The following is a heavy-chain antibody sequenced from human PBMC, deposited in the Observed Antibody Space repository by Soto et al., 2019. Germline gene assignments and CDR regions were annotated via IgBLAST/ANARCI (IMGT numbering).Heavy chain of an antibody. J-gene: IGHJ4*02. Sequence: GGSLRLSCAASGFTFSTYAIRWVRQAPGKGLGWVSGISASGGSTYYADSVKGRLTISRDNSKNTLYLQMNSLRAEDTAVYYCAKELSSGGYFDYWGQGTLVTVSS. D-gene: IGHD6-19*01. CDR1: GFTFSTYA. CDR2: ISASGGST. CDR3: AKELSSGGYFDY. V-gene: IGHV3-23*01.